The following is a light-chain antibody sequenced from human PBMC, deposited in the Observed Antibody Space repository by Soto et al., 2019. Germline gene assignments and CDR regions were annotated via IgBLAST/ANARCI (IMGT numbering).Light chain of an antibody. CDR1: QSIGHY. J-gene: IGKJ1*01. CDR3: QQSDISPPWT. V-gene: IGKV1-39*01. Sequence: DIPLTQSPSSLSASIGDRVTITCRASQSIGHYLNWYQQKRGKAPQLLIYSASTLHSGVPSRFSGSGSGTDFTLTISSLQPDDFATYFCQQSDISPPWTFGQGTQVELK. CDR2: SAS.